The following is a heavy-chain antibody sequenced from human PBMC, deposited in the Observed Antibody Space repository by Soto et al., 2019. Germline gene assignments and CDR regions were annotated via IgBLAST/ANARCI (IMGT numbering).Heavy chain of an antibody. CDR2: IWYDGSNK. V-gene: IGHV3-33*01. D-gene: IGHD2-15*01. Sequence: ESGGGVVQPGRSLRLSCAASGFTFSSYGMHWVRQAPGKGLEWVAVIWYDGSNKYYADSVKGRFTISRDNSKNTLYLQMNSLRAEDTAVYYCARGGYCSGGSCYEVGAFDIWGQGTMVTVSS. CDR1: GFTFSSYG. J-gene: IGHJ3*02. CDR3: ARGGYCSGGSCYEVGAFDI.